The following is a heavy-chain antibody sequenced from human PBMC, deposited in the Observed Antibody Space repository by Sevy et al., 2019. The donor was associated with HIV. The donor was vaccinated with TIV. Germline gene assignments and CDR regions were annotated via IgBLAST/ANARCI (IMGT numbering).Heavy chain of an antibody. Sequence: GGSLRLSCAASGFTFSGSAMHWVRQASGKGLEWVGRIRSKANSYATAYAASVKGRFTISRDDSKNTAYLKMNSLKTEDTAVYYCTSGYSRSKYYMDVWGKGTTVTVSS. D-gene: IGHD5-18*01. V-gene: IGHV3-73*01. CDR1: GFTFSGSA. CDR2: IRSKANSYAT. J-gene: IGHJ6*03. CDR3: TSGYSRSKYYMDV.